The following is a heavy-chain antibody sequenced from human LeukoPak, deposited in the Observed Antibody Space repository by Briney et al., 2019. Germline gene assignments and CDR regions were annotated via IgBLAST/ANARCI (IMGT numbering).Heavy chain of an antibody. D-gene: IGHD2-15*01. J-gene: IGHJ4*02. V-gene: IGHV6-1*01. CDR1: GDSVSSNSAA. CDR2: TYYRSKWYN. Sequence: PSQTLSLTCAISGDSVSSNSAAWNWIRQSPSRGLEWLGRTYYRSKWYNDYAVSVKSRITVNPDTSKNQFSLQLNSVTPEDTAVYYCAREYCSGGSCRGGFDYWGQGTLVTVSS. CDR3: AREYCSGGSCRGGFDY.